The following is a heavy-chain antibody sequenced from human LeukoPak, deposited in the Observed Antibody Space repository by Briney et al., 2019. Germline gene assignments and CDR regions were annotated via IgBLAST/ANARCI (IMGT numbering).Heavy chain of an antibody. J-gene: IGHJ4*02. Sequence: GGSLRLSCAASGFTFGDYYMSWIRQAPGKGLEWVSYISSSSSYTNYADSVKGRFTIPRDNAKNSLYLQMNSLRAEDTAVYYCARVICGGDCYWPTYFDYWGQGTLVTVSS. CDR3: ARVICGGDCYWPTYFDY. CDR2: ISSSSSYT. D-gene: IGHD2-21*02. V-gene: IGHV3-11*05. CDR1: GFTFGDYY.